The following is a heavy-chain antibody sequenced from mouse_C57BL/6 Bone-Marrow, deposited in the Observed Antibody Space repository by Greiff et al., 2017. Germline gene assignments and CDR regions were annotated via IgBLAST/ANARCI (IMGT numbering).Heavy chain of an antibody. CDR2: IDPENGDT. D-gene: IGHD3-3*01. CDR1: GFNIKDDY. J-gene: IGHJ4*01. V-gene: IGHV14-4*01. CDR3: TTVGTSEGASRSLDY. Sequence: VQLQQPGAELVRPGASVKLSCTASGFNIKDDYMHWVKQRPEQGLEWIGWIDPENGDTEYASKFQGKATITADTSSNPAYLQLSSLTAEDSAVYCGTTVGTSEGASRSLDYWGQGTSVTVSS.